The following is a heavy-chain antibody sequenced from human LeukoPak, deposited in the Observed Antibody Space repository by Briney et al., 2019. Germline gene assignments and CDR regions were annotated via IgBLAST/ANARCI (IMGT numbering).Heavy chain of an antibody. J-gene: IGHJ4*02. CDR1: GGSISSYY. CDR2: IYTSGST. Sequence: PSETLSLTCTVSGGSISSYYWSWIRQPAGKGLEWIGRIYTSGSTNYNPSLKSRVTMSVDTSKNQFSLKLSSVTAADTAVYYCAGIVVVPAAKDYLDYWGQGTLVTVSS. V-gene: IGHV4-4*07. CDR3: AGIVVVPAAKDYLDY. D-gene: IGHD2-2*01.